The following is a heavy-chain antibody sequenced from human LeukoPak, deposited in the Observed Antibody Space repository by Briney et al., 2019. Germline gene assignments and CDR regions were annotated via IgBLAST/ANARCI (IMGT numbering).Heavy chain of an antibody. CDR3: ARDPFNYYDSSGPRATGDY. Sequence: ASVKVSCKASGYTFTSYGISWVRQAPEQGLEWMGWISAYNGNTYYAQKLQGRVTMTTDTSTSTAYMELRSLRSDDTAIYYCARDPFNYYDSSGPRATGDYWGQGTLVTVSS. J-gene: IGHJ4*02. CDR2: ISAYNGNT. CDR1: GYTFTSYG. D-gene: IGHD3-22*01. V-gene: IGHV1-18*01.